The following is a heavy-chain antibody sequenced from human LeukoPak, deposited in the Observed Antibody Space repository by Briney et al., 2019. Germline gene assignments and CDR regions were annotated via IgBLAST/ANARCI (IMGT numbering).Heavy chain of an antibody. CDR2: ISSDGNNK. J-gene: IGHJ3*02. CDR1: GFTFSSYG. Sequence: PGGSLRLSCAASGFTFSSYGMHWVRQAPGKGLEWVAVISSDGNNKYYADSVKGRFTISRDNSKNTLYLEMNSLRAEDTAVYYCARELVGALKSGVYYAFDIWGQGTMVTVSS. D-gene: IGHD1-26*01. CDR3: ARELVGALKSGVYYAFDI. V-gene: IGHV3-30*03.